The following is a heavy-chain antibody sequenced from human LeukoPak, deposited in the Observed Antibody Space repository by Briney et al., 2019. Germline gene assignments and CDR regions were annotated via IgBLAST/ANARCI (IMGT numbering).Heavy chain of an antibody. CDR1: GFTFSSYA. CDR3: GSPRTFSGRNVLDM. CDR2: LSNIGSTT. J-gene: IGHJ3*02. Sequence: GGSLRLSCAASGFTFSSYAMSWGRQAPGKGLEGVSALSNIGSTTSYADSVKGRFTISRDNSKNTLYLQMNSLRVEDTAVYYCGSPRTFSGRNVLDMWGQGTMVTVSS. V-gene: IGHV3-23*01. D-gene: IGHD3-10*02.